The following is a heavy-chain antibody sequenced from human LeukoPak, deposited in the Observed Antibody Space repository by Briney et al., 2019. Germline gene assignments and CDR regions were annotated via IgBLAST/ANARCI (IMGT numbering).Heavy chain of an antibody. CDR1: GGSLRSSGHW. V-gene: IGHV4-39*01. D-gene: IGHD6-19*01. Sequence: PSETLSLTCTVSGGSLRSSGHWWVWIRQPPGKGLEWIGSIHYSGKVYYNPSLKSRVTTSVDTSTDQFSLRLSSATAADTAIYYCARQSGDQSSAWYFDAWGQGTLVTVSS. CDR3: ARQSGDQSSAWYFDA. CDR2: IHYSGKV. J-gene: IGHJ4*02.